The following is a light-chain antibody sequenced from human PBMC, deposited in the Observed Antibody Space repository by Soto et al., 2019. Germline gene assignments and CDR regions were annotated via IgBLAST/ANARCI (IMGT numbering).Light chain of an antibody. CDR2: EVS. J-gene: IGLJ3*02. V-gene: IGLV2-14*01. CDR1: SSDVGGYDY. CDR3: SSYSSSSIWV. Sequence: QSALTQPASVSGSPGQSITLSCTGTSSDVGGYDYVSWYQQHPGKAPKLIISEVSNRPSGVSTRFSGSKSGKTASLTISGLQAEDEADYYCSSYSSSSIWVFGGGTKVTVL.